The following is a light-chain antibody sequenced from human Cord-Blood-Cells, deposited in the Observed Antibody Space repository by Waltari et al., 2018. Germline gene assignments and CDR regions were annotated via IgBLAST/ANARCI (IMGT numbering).Light chain of an antibody. CDR1: SRVVGGSNY. CDR3: CSYAGSYTYV. J-gene: IGLJ1*01. Sequence: QSALTQPRSVSGSHGQSVTISCTGTSRVVGGSNYVFWYQQHPGKAPKLMIYDVSKRPSGVPDRFSGSKSGNTASLTISGLQAEDEADYYCCSYAGSYTYVFGTGTKVTVL. CDR2: DVS. V-gene: IGLV2-11*01.